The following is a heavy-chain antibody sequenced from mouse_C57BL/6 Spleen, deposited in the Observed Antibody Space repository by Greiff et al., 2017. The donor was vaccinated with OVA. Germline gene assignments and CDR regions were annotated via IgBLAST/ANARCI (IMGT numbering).Heavy chain of an antibody. Sequence: EVKLMESGGGLVQPGGSLSLSCAASGFTFTDYYMSWVRQPPGKALEWLGFIRNKANGYTTEYSASVKGRFTISRDNSQSILYLQMNALRAEDSATYYCARSELGRDFDYWGQGTTLTVSS. J-gene: IGHJ2*01. CDR2: IRNKANGYTT. V-gene: IGHV7-3*01. CDR3: ARSELGRDFDY. D-gene: IGHD4-1*01. CDR1: GFTFTDYY.